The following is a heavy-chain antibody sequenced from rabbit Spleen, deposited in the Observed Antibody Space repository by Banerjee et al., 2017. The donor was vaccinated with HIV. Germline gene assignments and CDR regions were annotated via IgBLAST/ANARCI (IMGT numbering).Heavy chain of an antibody. CDR1: GFSFNSGYD. D-gene: IGHD6-1*01. V-gene: IGHV1S40*01. Sequence: QSLEESGGGLVKPGASLTLTCKASGFSFNSGYDMCWVRQAPGKGLEWIACIYAGSSGSTYYASWAKGRFTISKTSSTTVTLQMTSLTAADTATYFCARDYDYTNNDGGYNYADLWGPGTLVTVS. CDR3: ARDYDYTNNDGGYNYADL. CDR2: IYAGSSGST. J-gene: IGHJ6*01.